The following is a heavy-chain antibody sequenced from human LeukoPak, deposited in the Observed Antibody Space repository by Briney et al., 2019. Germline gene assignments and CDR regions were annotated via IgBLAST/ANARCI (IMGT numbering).Heavy chain of an antibody. V-gene: IGHV3-30*02. CDR1: GFNFSSYG. CDR2: IRYEGSNK. D-gene: IGHD6-13*01. CDR3: ALAAGGTEFDY. Sequence: GGSLRLSCAASGFNFSSYGMHWVRQAPGKGLEWVAFIRYEGSNKYYADSVKGRFTISRDNSKNTLYLQMNSLRAEDTAVYYCALAAGGTEFDYWGQGTLVTVSS. J-gene: IGHJ4*02.